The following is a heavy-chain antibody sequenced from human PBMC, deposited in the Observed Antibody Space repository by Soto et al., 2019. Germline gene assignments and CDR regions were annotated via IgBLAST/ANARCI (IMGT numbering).Heavy chain of an antibody. CDR1: GFTFSRYG. J-gene: IGHJ4*02. Sequence: EVQLVESGGGLVKPGGSLRLSCAASGFTFSRYGMNWLRQAPGKGLEWVASISSSTSYVYYADSVKGRFSTSRDNAKNILYLQMNSVRAEDTAVYYCARQAARNYFDFWGQGTLVTVSS. D-gene: IGHD6-6*01. CDR2: ISSSTSYV. V-gene: IGHV3-21*04. CDR3: ARQAARNYFDF.